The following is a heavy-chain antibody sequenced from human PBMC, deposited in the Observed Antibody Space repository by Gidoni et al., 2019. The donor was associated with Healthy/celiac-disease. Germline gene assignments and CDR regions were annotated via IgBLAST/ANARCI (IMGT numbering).Heavy chain of an antibody. D-gene: IGHD2-2*01. V-gene: IGHV1-18*01. CDR1: GYTFTSFG. CDR3: ARDRCSSTSCYPTTNYYYYGMDV. CDR2: ISAYNGNT. Sequence: QVQLVQSGAEVKKPGASVKVSCKASGYTFTSFGISWVRQAPGQGLEWMGWISAYNGNTNYAQKLQGRVTMTTDTSTSTAYMELRSLRSDDTAVYYCARDRCSSTSCYPTTNYYYYGMDVWGQGTTVTVSS. J-gene: IGHJ6*02.